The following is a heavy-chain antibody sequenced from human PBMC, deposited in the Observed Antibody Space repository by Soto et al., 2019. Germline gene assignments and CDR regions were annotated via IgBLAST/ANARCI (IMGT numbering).Heavy chain of an antibody. V-gene: IGHV3-9*01. D-gene: IGHD2-8*02. CDR3: AKAGCEGYCTGPTSCYCGYYYYYMDV. CDR1: GFSFRDYG. CDR2: ITWNSGGV. J-gene: IGHJ6*03. Sequence: EVQLVESGGDLVQPGRSLRLSCAASGFSFRDYGMHWVRQVPGKGLEWVSGITWNSGGVAYADSVKGRFTISRDNARNSLYLYMNSLRPDDTALYFCAKAGCEGYCTGPTSCYCGYYYYYMDVWGKGTTVIVSS.